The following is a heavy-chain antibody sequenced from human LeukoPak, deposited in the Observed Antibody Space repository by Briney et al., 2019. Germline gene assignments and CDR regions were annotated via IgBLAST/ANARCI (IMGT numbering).Heavy chain of an antibody. J-gene: IGHJ4*02. CDR1: GFTFSTYS. CDR2: ISSSSSYI. CDR3: ARDSRGPHCTSASCWYNSSWN. Sequence: PGGSLRLSCAASGFTFSTYSMTWVRQAPGKGLEWVSSISSSSSYIYYADSVEGRFTISRDNAKNSLYLQMNSLRAGDTAVYYCARDSRGPHCTSASCWYNSSWNWGQGTLVTVSS. V-gene: IGHV3-21*01. D-gene: IGHD2-2*01.